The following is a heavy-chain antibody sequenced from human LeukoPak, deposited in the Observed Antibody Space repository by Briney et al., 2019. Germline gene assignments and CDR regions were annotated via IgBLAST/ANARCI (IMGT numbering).Heavy chain of an antibody. V-gene: IGHV4-38-2*02. Sequence: SETLSLTCTVSNFSIANDYYWGWIRQSPVKGLEWIGGVHHGGYTYSNPSLKSRVTLSVDTSKNQFSLKLSSVTAADTAVYYCARDALGIFDYWGQGTLVTVSS. D-gene: IGHD1-26*01. CDR3: ARDALGIFDY. J-gene: IGHJ4*02. CDR1: NFSIANDYY. CDR2: VHHGGYT.